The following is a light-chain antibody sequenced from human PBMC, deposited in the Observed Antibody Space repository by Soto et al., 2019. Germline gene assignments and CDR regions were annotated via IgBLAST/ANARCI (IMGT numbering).Light chain of an antibody. V-gene: IGKV1-6*01. CDR1: QGIGKA. J-gene: IGKJ1*01. CDR3: LQDINYTWT. Sequence: IQTTQTPASLSASKGDSATTSSRASQGIGKALGWYRLKQGKPPKVXIYGASNLQSGVPPRFSGSGAGAGCTLTISSLQLEDAETCVCLQDINYTWTFSQGTQVDIK. CDR2: GAS.